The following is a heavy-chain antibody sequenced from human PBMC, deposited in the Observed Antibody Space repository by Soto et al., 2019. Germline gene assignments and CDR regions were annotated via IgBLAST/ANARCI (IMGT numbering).Heavy chain of an antibody. Sequence: SVKVSCKASGGTFSSYAISWGRQAPGQRLEWMGGIIPIFGTANYAQKFQGRVTITADESTSTAYMELSSLRSEDTAVYYCATRYSSSWYGFYYYGMDVWGQGTTVTVSS. CDR2: IIPIFGTA. CDR3: ATRYSSSWYGFYYYGMDV. V-gene: IGHV1-69*13. J-gene: IGHJ6*02. CDR1: GGTFSSYA. D-gene: IGHD6-13*01.